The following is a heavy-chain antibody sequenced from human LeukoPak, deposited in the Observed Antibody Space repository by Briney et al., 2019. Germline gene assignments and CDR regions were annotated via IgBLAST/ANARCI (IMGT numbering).Heavy chain of an antibody. CDR2: IYYSGST. CDR3: ARDKGDYGDAFDI. V-gene: IGHV4-31*03. D-gene: IGHD4-17*01. J-gene: IGHJ3*02. Sequence: SETLSLTCTVSGGSISSGGYYWSWIRQHPGKGLEWIGYIYYSGSTYYNPSLKSRVTISVDTSKNQFSLKLSSVTAADTAVYYCARDKGDYGDAFDIWGQGTMVTVSS. CDR1: GGSISSGGYY.